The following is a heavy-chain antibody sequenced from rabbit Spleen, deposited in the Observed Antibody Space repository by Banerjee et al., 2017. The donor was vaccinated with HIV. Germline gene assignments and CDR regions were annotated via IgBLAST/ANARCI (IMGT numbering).Heavy chain of an antibody. J-gene: IGHJ4*01. D-gene: IGHD4-1*01. Sequence: QEQLVESGGGLVQPEGSLTLTCTASGFSFSNSYYMCWVRQAPGKGLEWIGCIYSSSGSTFYASWAKGRFTITRSTSLNTVTLQLNSLTAADTATYFCVREVAGKFNLWGPRTLVTVS. CDR2: IYSSSGST. V-gene: IGHV1S45*01. CDR3: VREVAGKFNL. CDR1: GFSFSNSYY.